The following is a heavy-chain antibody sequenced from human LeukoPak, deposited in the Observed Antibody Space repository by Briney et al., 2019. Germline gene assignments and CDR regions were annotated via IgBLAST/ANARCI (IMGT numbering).Heavy chain of an antibody. V-gene: IGHV4-39*07. Sequence: SETLSLTCTVSGGSISSSSYYWGRIRQPPGKGLEWIGSIYYSGSTYCNPSLKSRVTISVDTSKNQFSLKLSSVTAADTAVYYCARTSLSSGSQAVDYWGQGTLVTVSS. D-gene: IGHD3-10*01. CDR1: GGSISSSSYY. CDR3: ARTSLSSGSQAVDY. J-gene: IGHJ4*02. CDR2: IYYSGST.